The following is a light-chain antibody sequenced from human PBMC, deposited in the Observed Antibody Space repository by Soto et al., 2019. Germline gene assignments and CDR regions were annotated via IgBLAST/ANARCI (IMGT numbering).Light chain of an antibody. CDR2: SSN. J-gene: IGLJ2*01. Sequence: QSVLTQPPSASGTPGQRVTISCSGSSSNIGSNTVSWYQQLPRTAPKLLIYSSNQRPSGVPDRFSGSKSGTSASLAISGLQSEDEADYSCAAWDDSLNGVVFGGGTKVTVL. CDR1: SSNIGSNT. CDR3: AAWDDSLNGVV. V-gene: IGLV1-44*01.